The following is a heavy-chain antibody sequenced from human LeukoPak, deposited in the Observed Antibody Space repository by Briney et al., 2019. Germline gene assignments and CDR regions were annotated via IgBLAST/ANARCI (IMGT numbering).Heavy chain of an antibody. CDR1: GYTFTGYY. CDR2: INPNSGGT. CDR3: ARAPWYDILTGYYNPYTFDY. J-gene: IGHJ4*02. Sequence: ASVKVSCKASGYTFTGYYMHWVRQAPGQGLEWMGWINPNSGGTNYAQKFQGRVTMTRDTSISTAYMELSRLRSDDTAVYYCARAPWYDILTGYYNPYTFDYWGQGTLVTVSS. D-gene: IGHD3-9*01. V-gene: IGHV1-2*02.